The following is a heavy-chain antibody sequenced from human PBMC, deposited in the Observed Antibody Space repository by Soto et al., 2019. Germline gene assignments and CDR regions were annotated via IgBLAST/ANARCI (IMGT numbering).Heavy chain of an antibody. V-gene: IGHV6-1*01. CDR1: GDTVSSSSVI. J-gene: IGHJ5*01. CDR2: TYYRSKWYN. D-gene: IGHD1-26*01. Sequence: SQTLSLTCAISGDTVSSSSVIWHWIRQSPSRGLEWLGRTYYRSKWYNDYAESVKSRITINPDTSKNQFSLHLNSVTPEDTAVYYCVRLIGNSWLDFWGQGTLVTVSS. CDR3: VRLIGNSWLDF.